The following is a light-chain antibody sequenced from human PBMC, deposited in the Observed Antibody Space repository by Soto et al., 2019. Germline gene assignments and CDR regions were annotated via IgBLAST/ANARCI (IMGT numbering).Light chain of an antibody. J-gene: IGKJ5*01. CDR2: GAS. Sequence: EIVLTQSPGTLSLSPGERATLSCRASQSVSSSYLAWYQQKPGQAPRLLIYGASSRATGIPDRFSGSGSGTDFTLTISRLEPEGFAVYYCQQRSNWPPSITFGQGTRLEI. CDR3: QQRSNWPPSIT. V-gene: IGKV3D-20*02. CDR1: QSVSSSY.